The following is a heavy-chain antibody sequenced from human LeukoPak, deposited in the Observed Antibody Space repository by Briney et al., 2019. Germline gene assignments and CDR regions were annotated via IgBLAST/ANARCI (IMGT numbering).Heavy chain of an antibody. J-gene: IGHJ4*02. V-gene: IGHV3-7*03. D-gene: IGHD2-2*01. CDR2: INQEGNDK. CDR1: GFTFRKYW. Sequence: PGGSLRLSCAASGFTFRKYWMTCVPQAPGRALVWVTNINQEGNDKLYIDPVKGRFTISRDNSKNSLFLQMNSMRVEETAVYYCVVPRTRGDHWGQGTLVTVSS. CDR3: VVPRTRGDH.